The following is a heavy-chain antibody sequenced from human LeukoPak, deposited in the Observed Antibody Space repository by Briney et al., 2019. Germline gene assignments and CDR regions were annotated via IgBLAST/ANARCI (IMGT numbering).Heavy chain of an antibody. Sequence: QPGGSLRLSCAAAGFTFYDYAMHWGRHAPRKGLQWVSRISGDGGSTYYADSVKGRFTISRDNSKNSLYLQMNSLRTEDSALYYCARCSLRGYNYGYFFDFWGQGTLVTVSS. CDR3: ARCSLRGYNYGYFFDF. D-gene: IGHD5-18*01. V-gene: IGHV3-43*02. J-gene: IGHJ4*02. CDR1: GFTFYDYA. CDR2: ISGDGGST.